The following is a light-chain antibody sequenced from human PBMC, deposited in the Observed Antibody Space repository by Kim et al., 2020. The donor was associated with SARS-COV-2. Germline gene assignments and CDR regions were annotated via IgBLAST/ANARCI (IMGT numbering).Light chain of an antibody. J-gene: IGLJ3*02. CDR2: DVS. Sequence: GQSVTISCTGTSRDVGGYNYVSWYQQHPGKAPKLMIYDVSKRPSGVPDRFSGSKSGNTASLTISGLQAEDEADYYCCSYAGSYLWVFGGGTQLTVL. CDR1: SRDVGGYNY. V-gene: IGLV2-11*01. CDR3: CSYAGSYLWV.